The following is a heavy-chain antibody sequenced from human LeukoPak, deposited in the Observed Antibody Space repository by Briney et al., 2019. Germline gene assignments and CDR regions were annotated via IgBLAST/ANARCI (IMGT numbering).Heavy chain of an antibody. CDR2: ISSSSATI. V-gene: IGHV3-48*04. CDR1: GFTFNTYS. Sequence: PGGSLRLSCVASGFTFNTYSMNWFRQAPGKGLEWISYISSSSATIYHADSVKGRFTISRDNAKNSLFLQMSSLRAEDTAVYYCARGRDLFDSWGQGTLVIVSS. CDR3: ARGRDLFDS. J-gene: IGHJ4*02.